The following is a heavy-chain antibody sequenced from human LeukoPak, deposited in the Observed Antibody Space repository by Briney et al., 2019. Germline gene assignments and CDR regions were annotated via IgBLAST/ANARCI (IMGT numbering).Heavy chain of an antibody. V-gene: IGHV1-46*01. CDR1: GYTFTSYY. CDR3: ARERQVAGTVDY. CDR2: INPSGGST. J-gene: IGHJ4*02. D-gene: IGHD6-19*01. Sequence: ASVKVSCKASGYTFTSYYMHWVRQAPGQGLEWMGIINPSGGSTSYAQKFQGRVTMTRDMSTSTVYMELSSLRSEDTAVYYCARERQVAGTVDYWGQGTLVTVSS.